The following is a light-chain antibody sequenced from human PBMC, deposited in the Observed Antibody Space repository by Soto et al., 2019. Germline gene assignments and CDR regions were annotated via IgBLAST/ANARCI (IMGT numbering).Light chain of an antibody. CDR1: SSDVGGYDY. CDR3: CSHGGRHSYV. J-gene: IGLJ1*01. Sequence: QSALTQPRSVSGSPGQSVTISCTGTSSDVGGYDYVSWYQQHPGKAPKLMIYGVTKRPSGVPDRFSGSKSGNTASLTIFGLQAEDESDYYCCSHGGRHSYVFGTGTKVTVL. CDR2: GVT. V-gene: IGLV2-11*01.